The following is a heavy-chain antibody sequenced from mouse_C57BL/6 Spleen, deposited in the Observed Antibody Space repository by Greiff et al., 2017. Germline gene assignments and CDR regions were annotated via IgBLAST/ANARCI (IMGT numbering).Heavy chain of an antibody. CDR3: ARRGNYGVYYFDY. CDR2: IDPSDSYT. CDR1: GYTFTSYW. Sequence: QVQLQQPGAELVRPGTSVKLSCKASGYTFTSYWMHWVKQRPGQGLEWIGVIDPSDSYTNYNQKFKGKATLTVDTSSSTAYMQLSSLTSEDSAVYYCARRGNYGVYYFDYWGQGTTLTVSS. V-gene: IGHV1-59*01. J-gene: IGHJ2*01. D-gene: IGHD2-1*01.